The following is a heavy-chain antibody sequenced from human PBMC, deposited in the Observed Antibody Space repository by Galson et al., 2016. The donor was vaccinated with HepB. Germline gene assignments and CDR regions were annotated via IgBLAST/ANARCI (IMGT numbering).Heavy chain of an antibody. CDR3: ARDMHRPYYYDSSGYGDMGYYFDY. Sequence: SLRLSCAASGFTFSSYGMHWVRQAPGKGLEWVSVIWYDGSNKYYADSVKGRFTISRDNSKNTLYLQMNSLRAEETAVYYCARDMHRPYYYDSSGYGDMGYYFDYWGQGTLVTVSS. CDR2: IWYDGSNK. CDR1: GFTFSSYG. V-gene: IGHV3-33*01. J-gene: IGHJ4*02. D-gene: IGHD3-22*01.